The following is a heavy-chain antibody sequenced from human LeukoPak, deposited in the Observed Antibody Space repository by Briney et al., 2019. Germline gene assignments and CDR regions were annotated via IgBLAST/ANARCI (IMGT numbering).Heavy chain of an antibody. CDR2: IIPIFGTA. CDR1: GGTFSSYA. CDR3: ARAVLLWFGELLLDP. J-gene: IGHJ5*02. V-gene: IGHV1-69*05. Sequence: SVKVSCKASGGTFSSYAISWVRQAPGQGLEWMGRIIPIFGTANYAQKFQGRVTMTRDTSTSTVYMELSSLRSEDTAVYYCARAVLLWFGELLLDPWGQGTLVTVPS. D-gene: IGHD3-10*01.